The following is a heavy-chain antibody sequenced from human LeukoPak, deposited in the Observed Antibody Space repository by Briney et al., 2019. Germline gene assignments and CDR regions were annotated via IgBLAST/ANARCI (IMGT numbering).Heavy chain of an antibody. CDR3: ARVDWLRAVRISGMDD. CDR1: GYTFTSYD. J-gene: IGHJ4*02. CDR2: MNPNSGNT. D-gene: IGHD3-9*01. Sequence: ASVKVSCKASGYTFTSYDINWVRQATGQGLEWMGWMNPNSGNTGYAQKFQGRVTMTRNTSISTAYMELSSLRSEDTAVYYCARVDWLRAVRISGMDDWGQGTLVTVSS. V-gene: IGHV1-8*01.